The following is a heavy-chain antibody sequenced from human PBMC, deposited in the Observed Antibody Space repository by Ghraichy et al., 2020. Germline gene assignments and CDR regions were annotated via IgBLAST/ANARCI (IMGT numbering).Heavy chain of an antibody. J-gene: IGHJ4*02. V-gene: IGHV4-30-4*01. Sequence: SETLSLTCTVSGGSISNGDYHWSWIRQPPGKGLEWIGFTHYSGTAYYDPSLKSRVSISVDTSKNQFSLKLRSVTAADTAMYYCARYCSGGRCYPHPFYFDYWGQGTLVTVSS. CDR3: ARYCSGGRCYPHPFYFDY. CDR1: GGSISNGDYH. CDR2: THYSGTA. D-gene: IGHD2-15*01.